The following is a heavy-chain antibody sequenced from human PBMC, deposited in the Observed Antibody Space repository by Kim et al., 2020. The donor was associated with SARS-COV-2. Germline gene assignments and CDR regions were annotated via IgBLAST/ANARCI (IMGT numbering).Heavy chain of an antibody. Sequence: YADSVKGRFTISRDNSKNTLYLQMNSLRAEDTAVYYCAKEYTTSHWYFDLWGRGTLVTVSS. J-gene: IGHJ2*01. CDR3: AKEYTTSHWYFDL. D-gene: IGHD1-26*01. V-gene: IGHV3-33*06.